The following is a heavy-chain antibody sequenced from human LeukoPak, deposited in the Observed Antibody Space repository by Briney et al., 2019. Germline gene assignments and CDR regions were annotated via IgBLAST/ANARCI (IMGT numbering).Heavy chain of an antibody. CDR3: AKDIVGARGGFDY. Sequence: GGSLRLSWAASGFTFGSYAMSWVRQAPGKGLEWVSAISGSGGSTYYADSVKGRFTISRDNSKNTLYLQMNSLRAEDTAVYYCAKDIVGARGGFDYWGQGTLVTVSS. V-gene: IGHV3-23*01. CDR1: GFTFGSYA. CDR2: ISGSGGST. J-gene: IGHJ4*02. D-gene: IGHD1-26*01.